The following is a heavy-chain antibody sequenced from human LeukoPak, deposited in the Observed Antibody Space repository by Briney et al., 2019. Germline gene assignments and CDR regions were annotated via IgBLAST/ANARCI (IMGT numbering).Heavy chain of an antibody. CDR2: IYYSGST. Sequence: PSETLSLTCTVSGGSISSSSYYWGWIRQPPGKGLEWIGSIYYSGSTYYNPSLKSRVTISVDTSKNQFSLKLSSVTAADTAVYYCARRSPNYYMDVWGKGTTVTISS. CDR1: GGSISSSSYY. J-gene: IGHJ6*03. CDR3: ARRSPNYYMDV. V-gene: IGHV4-39*07.